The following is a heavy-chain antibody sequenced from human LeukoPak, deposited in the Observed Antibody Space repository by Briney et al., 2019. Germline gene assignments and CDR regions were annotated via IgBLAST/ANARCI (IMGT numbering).Heavy chain of an antibody. J-gene: IGHJ4*02. Sequence: GGSLRLSCAASGFTFSSYAMSWVRQAPGKGLEWVAVISYDGSNKYYADSVKGRFTISRDNSKNTLYLQMNSLRAEDTAVYYCARADFEYYDYVWGSYRTTGYFDYWGQGTLVTVSS. CDR3: ARADFEYYDYVWGSYRTTGYFDY. V-gene: IGHV3-30-3*01. CDR2: ISYDGSNK. D-gene: IGHD3-16*02. CDR1: GFTFSSYA.